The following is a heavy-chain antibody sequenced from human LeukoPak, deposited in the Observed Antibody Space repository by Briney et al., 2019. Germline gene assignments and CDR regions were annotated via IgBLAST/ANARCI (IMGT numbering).Heavy chain of an antibody. CDR3: ARVNLGYCSSTSCYTVDY. J-gene: IGHJ4*02. CDR2: INPNSGGT. CDR1: GYTFACYY. D-gene: IGHD2-2*02. Sequence: ASVKVSCKASGYTFACYYMHWVRQAPGQGLEWMGWINPNSGGTNYAQKFQGRVTMTRDTSISTAYMELSRLRSDDTAVYYCARVNLGYCSSTSCYTVDYWGQGTLVTVSS. V-gene: IGHV1-2*02.